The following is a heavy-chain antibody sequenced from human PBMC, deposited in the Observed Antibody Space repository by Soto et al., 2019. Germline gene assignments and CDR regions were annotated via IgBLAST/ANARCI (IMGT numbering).Heavy chain of an antibody. D-gene: IGHD2-2*01. CDR2: IGQDGGQT. J-gene: IGHJ6*02. CDR3: TRGTDLLFCTSTSCPGIDV. Sequence: EVQLVESGGDLVQPGGSLRLSCVGSGFSIGDHWMSWVRQAPEGGLEWVANIGQDGGQTYYVDSVKGRFTISRHNAKNPLYLYMNSLRVEDTAVYYCTRGTDLLFCTSTSCPGIDVWGQGTTVTVSS. CDR1: GFSIGDHW. V-gene: IGHV3-7*03.